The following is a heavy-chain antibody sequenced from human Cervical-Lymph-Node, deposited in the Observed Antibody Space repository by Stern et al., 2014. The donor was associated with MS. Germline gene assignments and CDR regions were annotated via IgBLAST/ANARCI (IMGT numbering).Heavy chain of an antibody. V-gene: IGHV4-61*01. D-gene: IGHD1-26*01. J-gene: IGHJ2*01. CDR1: GGSVSSGSYY. Sequence: QLQLQESGPGLVKPSETLSLTCTVSGGSVSSGSYYWSWIRQPPGKGLEWIGYIYYSGSTDYNPSLKSRVTISVDTSKNQFSLKLSSVTAADTAVYYCAVGEVGARGGYYWYFDLWGRGTLVTVSS. CDR2: IYYSGST. CDR3: AVGEVGARGGYYWYFDL.